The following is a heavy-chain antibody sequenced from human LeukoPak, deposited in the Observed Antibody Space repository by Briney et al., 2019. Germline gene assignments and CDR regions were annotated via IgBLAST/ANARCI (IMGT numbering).Heavy chain of an antibody. D-gene: IGHD3-22*01. CDR2: IYYSGST. CDR3: ARGYYYDSSGYYPVDY. CDR1: GGSISSGGYY. J-gene: IGHJ4*02. Sequence: SETLSLTCTVSGGSISSGGYYWSWIRQYPGKGLEWIGYIYYSGSTYYNPSLKSRVTISVDTSKNQFSLKLSSVTAADTAVYYCARGYYYDSSGYYPVDYWGQGTLVTVSS. V-gene: IGHV4-31*03.